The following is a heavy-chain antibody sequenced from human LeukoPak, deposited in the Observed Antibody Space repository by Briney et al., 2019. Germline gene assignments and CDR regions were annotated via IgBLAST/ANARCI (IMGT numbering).Heavy chain of an antibody. D-gene: IGHD5-24*01. J-gene: IGHJ4*02. CDR1: GFTFDDYA. V-gene: IGHV3-9*01. CDR3: ARSRAGYYFDY. Sequence: SGRSLRLSCAASGFTFDDYAMHWVRQAPGKGLEWVSGISWNSGSIGYADSVKGRFTISRDNAKNSLYLQMNSLRAEDTAVYYCARSRAGYYFDYWGQGTLLTVSS. CDR2: ISWNSGSI.